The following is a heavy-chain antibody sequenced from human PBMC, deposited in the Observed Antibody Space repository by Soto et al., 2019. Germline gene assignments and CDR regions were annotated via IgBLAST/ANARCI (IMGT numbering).Heavy chain of an antibody. V-gene: IGHV1-8*02. Sequence: ASVKVSCKASGYTFTSYDINWVRQATGQGLEWMGWMNPNSGNTGYAQKFQGRVTMTRDTSTSTVYMELSSLRSEDTAVYYCARERVRYCSSTSCYKDAYYYGMDVWGQGTTVTVSS. D-gene: IGHD2-2*02. CDR1: GYTFTSYD. CDR3: ARERVRYCSSTSCYKDAYYYGMDV. CDR2: MNPNSGNT. J-gene: IGHJ6*02.